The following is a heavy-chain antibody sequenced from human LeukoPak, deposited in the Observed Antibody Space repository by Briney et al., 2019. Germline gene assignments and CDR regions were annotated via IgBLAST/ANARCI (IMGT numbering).Heavy chain of an antibody. CDR2: IYHSGST. Sequence: WSWIRXXXXKGLXWIGYIYHSGSTYYNPSLKSQVTISVDRSKNKCSLKLSSVTAAATAVYYCARGITGTTIDYWGQGTLVTVSS. V-gene: IGHV4-30-2*01. J-gene: IGHJ4*02. D-gene: IGHD1-7*01. CDR3: ARGITGTTIDY.